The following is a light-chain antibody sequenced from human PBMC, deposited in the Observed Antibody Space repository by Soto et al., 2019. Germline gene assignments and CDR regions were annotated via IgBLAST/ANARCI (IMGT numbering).Light chain of an antibody. J-gene: IGLJ1*01. CDR2: EVT. Sequence: QSALTQPASVSGSLGQSITISCTGTSSDVGAYNYVSWYQQHPDKAPKLLIFEVTNRPSGVSGRFSGSKSGITASLSISGLQPEDEADYYCTSYTTTSTYLFGTGTKLTVL. CDR1: SSDVGAYNY. V-gene: IGLV2-14*01. CDR3: TSYTTTSTYL.